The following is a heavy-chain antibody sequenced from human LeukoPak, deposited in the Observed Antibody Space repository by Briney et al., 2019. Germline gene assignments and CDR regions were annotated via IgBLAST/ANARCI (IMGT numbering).Heavy chain of an antibody. J-gene: IGHJ4*02. Sequence: SETLSLTCTVSGGSISSSSSYWGWIRQPPGKGLEWIGYIYYSGSTNYNPSLKSRVTISVDTSKNQFSLKLSSVTAADTAVYYCAREYPNCGGDCYFDYWGQGTLVTVS. V-gene: IGHV4-61*01. D-gene: IGHD2-21*02. CDR2: IYYSGST. CDR3: AREYPNCGGDCYFDY. CDR1: GGSISSSSSY.